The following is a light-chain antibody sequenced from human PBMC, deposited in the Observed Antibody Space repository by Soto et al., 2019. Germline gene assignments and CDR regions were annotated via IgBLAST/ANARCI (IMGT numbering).Light chain of an antibody. J-gene: IGLJ1*01. CDR1: SSDVDGYKY. CDR3: SSYTSSSTPYV. V-gene: IGLV2-14*01. CDR2: EVS. Sequence: QSVLTQPASVSGSPGQSITISCTGTSSDVDGYKYVSWYQQRPGKAPKLMIYEVSNRPSGVSNRFSGSKSGNTASLTISGLQAEDEADYYCSSYTSSSTPYVFGTGTKVTV.